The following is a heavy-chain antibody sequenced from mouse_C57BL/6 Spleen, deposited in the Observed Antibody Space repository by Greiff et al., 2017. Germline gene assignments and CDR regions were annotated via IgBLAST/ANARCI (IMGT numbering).Heavy chain of an antibody. CDR3: SRFTTVVATDFDY. CDR2: IYPGDGDT. CDR1: GYAFSSSW. V-gene: IGHV1-82*01. Sequence: VQLQQSGPELVKPGASVKISCKASGYAFSSSWMNWVKQRPGKGLEWIGRIYPGDGDTNYNGKFKGQATLTADKSSSTAYMQLSSLTSEDSAVYFCSRFTTVVATDFDYWGQGTTLTVSS. J-gene: IGHJ2*01. D-gene: IGHD1-1*01.